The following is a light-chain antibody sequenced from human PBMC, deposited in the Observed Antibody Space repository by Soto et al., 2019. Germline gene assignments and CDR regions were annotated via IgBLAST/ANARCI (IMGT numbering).Light chain of an antibody. V-gene: IGKV1-17*01. Sequence: DIQMTQSPSSLSASVGDRVTITCRASQGIRNDLGWYQQKPGKAPKRLIYAASSLQSGVPSRFSGSGSGTEFTLTISRLEREDFAVYYCQQYGSSPPYTFGQGTKLEIK. J-gene: IGKJ2*01. CDR2: AAS. CDR1: QGIRND. CDR3: QQYGSSPPYT.